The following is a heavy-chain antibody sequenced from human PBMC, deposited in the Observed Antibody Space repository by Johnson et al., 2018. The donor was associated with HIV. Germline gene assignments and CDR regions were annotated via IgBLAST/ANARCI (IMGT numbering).Heavy chain of an antibody. CDR1: GFTFSSYG. CDR3: ARGGSCYNAHFDI. D-gene: IGHD2-15*01. CDR2: IRYDGSNK. V-gene: IGHV3-30*02. Sequence: QVQLVESGGGVVQPGGSLRLSCAASGFTFSSYGMHWVRQAPGKGLEWVAFIRYDGSNKYYADSVKGRFTISRDNSKNTLYLQMNSLRAEDTAVYYCARGGSCYNAHFDIWGQGTMVTVSS. J-gene: IGHJ3*02.